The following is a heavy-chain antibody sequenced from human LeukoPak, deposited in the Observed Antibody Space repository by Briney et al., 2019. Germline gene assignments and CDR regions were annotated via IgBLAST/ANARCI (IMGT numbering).Heavy chain of an antibody. CDR2: LEQDAYQT. Sequence: PGGSLRLSCAASGFSFSSSWMAWVRQAPGQGLEWAANLEQDAYQTFYLESVKGRFTISRDNAKNSLYLYMNSLRVEDTAMYYCARDRRSGLDHWGQGALVTVSS. D-gene: IGHD6-19*01. V-gene: IGHV3-7*03. J-gene: IGHJ4*02. CDR1: GFSFSSSW. CDR3: ARDRRSGLDH.